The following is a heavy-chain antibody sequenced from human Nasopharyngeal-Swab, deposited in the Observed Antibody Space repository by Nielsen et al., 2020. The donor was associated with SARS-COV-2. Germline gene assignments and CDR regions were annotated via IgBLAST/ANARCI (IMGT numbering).Heavy chain of an antibody. CDR3: ARLLRFLEWLHLPDYYYGMDV. CDR1: GFTFSDCY. V-gene: IGHV3-11*03. Sequence: GESLKISCAASGFTFSDCYMSWIRQAPGKGLEWVSYISSSSSYTNYADSVKGRFTISRDNAKNSLYLQMNSLRAEDTAVYYCARLLRFLEWLHLPDYYYGMDVWGRGTTVTVSS. J-gene: IGHJ6*02. CDR2: ISSSSSYT. D-gene: IGHD3-3*01.